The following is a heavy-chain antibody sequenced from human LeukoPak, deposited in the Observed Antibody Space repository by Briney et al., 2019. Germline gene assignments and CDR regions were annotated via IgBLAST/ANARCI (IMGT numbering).Heavy chain of an antibody. V-gene: IGHV1-2*02. CDR3: ARDLRPANF. Sequence: VASVKVSCKASGYTFTEHFIHWVRPAPGQGLQYMGWIHPASANTVYAQMFHGRVTLTRDTPATTTYMELSGLRSDDTAVYYCARDLRPANFWGQGTLVTVSS. CDR2: IHPASANT. D-gene: IGHD1-7*01. CDR1: GYTFTEHF. J-gene: IGHJ4*02.